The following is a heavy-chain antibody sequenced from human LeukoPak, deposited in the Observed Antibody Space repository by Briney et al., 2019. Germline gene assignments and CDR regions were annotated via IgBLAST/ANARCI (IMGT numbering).Heavy chain of an antibody. CDR2: ISSSSSTI. D-gene: IGHD2-2*01. J-gene: IGHJ4*02. CDR1: GFTFSSYS. V-gene: IGHV3-48*01. Sequence: PGGSLRLSCAASGFTFSSYSMNWVRQAPGKGLEWVSYISSSSSTIYYADSVKGRFTISRDNAKNSLYLQMNSLRAEDTAVYYCARDTARGKVPDYFDYWGQGTLATVSS. CDR3: ARDTARGKVPDYFDY.